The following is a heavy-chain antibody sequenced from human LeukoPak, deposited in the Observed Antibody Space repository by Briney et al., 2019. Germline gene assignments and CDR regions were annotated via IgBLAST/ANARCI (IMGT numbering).Heavy chain of an antibody. CDR1: GFTFSTYT. D-gene: IGHD3-16*01. CDR3: GRAFPPLRTASAGDL. Sequence: GGSLRLSCAASGFTFSTYTMNWVRQAPGKGLEWVSSISGSTKYIYYADSLKGRFSISRDNAMNSVFLQMNSLGVDDTAVYYCGRAFPPLRTASAGDLWGQGTLVTVSS. V-gene: IGHV3-21*01. J-gene: IGHJ4*02. CDR2: ISGSTKYI.